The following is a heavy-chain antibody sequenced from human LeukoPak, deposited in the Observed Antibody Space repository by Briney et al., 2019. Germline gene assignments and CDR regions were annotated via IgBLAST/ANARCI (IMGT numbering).Heavy chain of an antibody. CDR1: GYTFTGYY. J-gene: IGHJ4*02. CDR3: ARQVREIGGIAVAGSFDY. D-gene: IGHD6-19*01. CDR2: INPNSGGT. Sequence: ASVKVSCKASGYTFTGYYMHWVRQAPGQGLEWMGWINPNSGGTNYAQKFQGRVTMTRDTSISTAYLQWSSLKASDTAMYYCARQVREIGGIAVAGSFDYWGQGTLVTVSS. V-gene: IGHV1-2*02.